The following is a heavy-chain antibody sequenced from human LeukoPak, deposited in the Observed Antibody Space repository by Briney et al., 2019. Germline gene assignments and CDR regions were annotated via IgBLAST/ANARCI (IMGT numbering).Heavy chain of an antibody. D-gene: IGHD4-17*01. CDR3: ARDRSYGIHDY. V-gene: IGHV4-38-2*02. Sequence: SETLSLTCTVSGYSITSDYYWGWIRQSPGMGLEWMGSISLSGTTYYSPSLKSRIDISLDTSKNQVSLRLNSVTAADTAVYYCARDRSYGIHDYWGQGTLVTVSS. CDR2: ISLSGTT. CDR1: GYSITSDYY. J-gene: IGHJ4*02.